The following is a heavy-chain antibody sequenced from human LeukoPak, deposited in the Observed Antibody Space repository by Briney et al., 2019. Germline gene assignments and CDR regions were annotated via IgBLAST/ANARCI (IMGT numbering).Heavy chain of an antibody. CDR1: GGPISSYY. CDR2: IYYSGRT. J-gene: IGHJ6*02. Sequence: SETLSLTCTVSGGPISSYYWSWIRQPPGKGLEWIGYIYYSGRTNYYPSLKSRVTISVDPSKNQFSLKLSSVTAADTAVYYWARSGDSSGYYYYYYGMDVWGQGTTVTVSS. V-gene: IGHV4-59*01. D-gene: IGHD3-22*01. CDR3: ARSGDSSGYYYYYYGMDV.